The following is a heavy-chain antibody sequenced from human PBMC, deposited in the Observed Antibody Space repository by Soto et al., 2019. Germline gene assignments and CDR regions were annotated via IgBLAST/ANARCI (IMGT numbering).Heavy chain of an antibody. Sequence: PGGSLRLSCAASGFTFSSYDMHWVRQATGKGLEWVSAIGTAGDTYYPGSVKGRFAISRENAKNSLYLQMNSLRAEDTTVYYCARTVFGITMGFYGMDVWGQGTTVTVSS. CDR2: IGTAGDT. J-gene: IGHJ6*02. V-gene: IGHV3-13*01. CDR3: ARTVFGITMGFYGMDV. D-gene: IGHD3-10*01. CDR1: GFTFSSYD.